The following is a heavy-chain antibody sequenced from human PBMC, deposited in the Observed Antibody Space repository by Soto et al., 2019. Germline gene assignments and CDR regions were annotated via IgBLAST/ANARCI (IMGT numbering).Heavy chain of an antibody. D-gene: IGHD2-15*01. CDR1: GFTVSSNY. CDR2: IYSGGST. CDR3: ARAIGYCSGGSCYSNYYYGMDV. Sequence: EVQLVETGGGLIQPGGSLRLSCAASGFTVSSNYMSWVRQAPGKGLEWVSVIYSGGSTDSAASVKGRFTISRDNSKNPLYLQMNSLRAEDTALYYCARAIGYCSGGSCYSNYYYGMDVWGQGTTVTVSS. V-gene: IGHV3-53*02. J-gene: IGHJ6*02.